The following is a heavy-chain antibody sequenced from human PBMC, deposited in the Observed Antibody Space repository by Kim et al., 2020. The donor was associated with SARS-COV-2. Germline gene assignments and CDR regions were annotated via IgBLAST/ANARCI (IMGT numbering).Heavy chain of an antibody. J-gene: IGHJ4*02. CDR3: AKVSRATYCGGDCYGYYFDY. V-gene: IGHV3-43*01. D-gene: IGHD2-21*01. Sequence: RFTISRDNSKNSLYLQMNSLRTEDTALYYCAKVSRATYCGGDCYGYYFDYWGQGTLVTVSS.